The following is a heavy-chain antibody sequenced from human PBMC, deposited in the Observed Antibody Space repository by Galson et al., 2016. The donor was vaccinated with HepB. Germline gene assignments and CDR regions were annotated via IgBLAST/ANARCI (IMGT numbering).Heavy chain of an antibody. D-gene: IGHD5-24*01. CDR2: IESYSKII. CDR3: ARDGPNYNYDF. J-gene: IGHJ4*02. V-gene: IGHV3-48*04. CDR1: GFTFKKYG. Sequence: SLRLSCAASGFTFKKYGFNWVRLTPGKGLEWLSYIESYSKIIRYTDSVRGRFTVSRDNAKNSVYLQLSGLRVEDTATYYCARDGPNYNYDFWGQGTLVTVFS.